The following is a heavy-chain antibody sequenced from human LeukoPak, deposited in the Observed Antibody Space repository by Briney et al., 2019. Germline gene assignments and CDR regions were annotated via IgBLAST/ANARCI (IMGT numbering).Heavy chain of an antibody. CDR3: ARDRSGWAFDY. Sequence: PGGSLRLSCAASGFTFSSYSMNWVRQAPGEGLEWVSSISSSSSYIYYADSVKGRFTISRDNAKNSLYLQMNSLRAGDTAVYYCARDRSGWAFDYWGQGTLVTVSS. J-gene: IGHJ4*02. CDR2: ISSSSSYI. D-gene: IGHD6-19*01. CDR1: GFTFSSYS. V-gene: IGHV3-21*01.